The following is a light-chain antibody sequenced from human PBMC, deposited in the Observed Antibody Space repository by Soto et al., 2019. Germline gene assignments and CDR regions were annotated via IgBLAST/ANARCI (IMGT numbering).Light chain of an antibody. V-gene: IGKV3-20*01. CDR1: QTVNSKY. CDR2: AAS. Sequence: EIVLTQSPGALSLSPGDRATLSCRASQTVNSKYLAWYHQRPGQAPRLLIYAASSRATGIPDRFSGSGSGTDFTLTIVKLEPEDSGMFYCHKYGSSPHTFGQGPNWRSN. J-gene: IGKJ2*01. CDR3: HKYGSSPHT.